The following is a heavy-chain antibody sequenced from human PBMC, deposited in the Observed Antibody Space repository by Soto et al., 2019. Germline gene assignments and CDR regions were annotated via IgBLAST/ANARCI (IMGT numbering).Heavy chain of an antibody. J-gene: IGHJ3*02. D-gene: IGHD6-13*01. Sequence: VQLQESGPGLVKPSQTLSLSCTVSGDCITNGDYYWSWIRQPPGKGLEWIGYISFSRSAYYTPSLKSRVTISSETSKNQFSLKLSSVTAADTAVYYCARVRYSATWYITFDIWGRGTLVTVSS. CDR3: ARVRYSATWYITFDI. V-gene: IGHV4-30-4*01. CDR2: ISFSRSA. CDR1: GDCITNGDYY.